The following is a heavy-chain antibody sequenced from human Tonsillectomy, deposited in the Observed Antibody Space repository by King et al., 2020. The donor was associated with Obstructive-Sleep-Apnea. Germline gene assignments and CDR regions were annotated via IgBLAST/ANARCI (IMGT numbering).Heavy chain of an antibody. CDR2: IYYSGGT. CDR1: GGSISSGGYS. Sequence: VQLQESGPGLVKPSQTLSLTCAVSGGSISSGGYSWSWIRQPPGKGLEWIGYIYYSGGTYYNPSLRSRVTISADTSKNQFSLKLSSVTAADTAVYYCARGHYYGSGSPYYFDHWGQGTLVTVSS. CDR3: ARGHYYGSGSPYYFDH. J-gene: IGHJ4*02. V-gene: IGHV4-30-4*07. D-gene: IGHD3-10*01.